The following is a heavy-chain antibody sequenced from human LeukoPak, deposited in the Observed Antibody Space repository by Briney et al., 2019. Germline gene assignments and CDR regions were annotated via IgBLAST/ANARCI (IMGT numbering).Heavy chain of an antibody. Sequence: SGTLSLTCAVSGGSISSSNWWRWVRQPPGKGLEWIGEIYHSGSTNYNPSLKSRVTISVDKSKNQFSLKLSPVTAADTAVYYCARRGLVVIGSEGFDPWGQGTLVTVSS. CDR3: ARRGLVVIGSEGFDP. CDR2: IYHSGST. V-gene: IGHV4-4*02. CDR1: GGSISSSNW. J-gene: IGHJ5*02. D-gene: IGHD3-22*01.